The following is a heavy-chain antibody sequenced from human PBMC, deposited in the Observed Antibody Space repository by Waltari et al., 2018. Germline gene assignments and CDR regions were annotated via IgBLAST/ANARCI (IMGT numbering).Heavy chain of an antibody. CDR1: GGSFSGYY. D-gene: IGHD3-10*01. CDR3: AREVRGDTQDAFDI. Sequence: QVQLQQWGAGLLKPSETLSLTCAVYGGSFSGYYWSWIRQPPGKGLAWIGEINHSGITNYNPSLKSRVTISVDTSKNQFSLKLSSVTAADTAVYYCAREVRGDTQDAFDIWGQGTMVTVSS. V-gene: IGHV4-34*01. CDR2: INHSGIT. J-gene: IGHJ3*02.